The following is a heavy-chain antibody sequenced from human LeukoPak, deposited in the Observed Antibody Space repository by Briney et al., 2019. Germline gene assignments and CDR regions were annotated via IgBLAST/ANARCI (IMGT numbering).Heavy chain of an antibody. Sequence: GGSLRLSCAASGFTFDDYAMHWVRQVPGKGLECVPLISGDGYKTYYADSVQGRFTISRDNSENSLYLQMNSLRTEDTALYYCARAPGSGYSFCYAMDVWGQGTTVTVSS. V-gene: IGHV3-43*02. J-gene: IGHJ6*02. D-gene: IGHD3-10*01. CDR2: ISGDGYKT. CDR1: GFTFDDYA. CDR3: ARAPGSGYSFCYAMDV.